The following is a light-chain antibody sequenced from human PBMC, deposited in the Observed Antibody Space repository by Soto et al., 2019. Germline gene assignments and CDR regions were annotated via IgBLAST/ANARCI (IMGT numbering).Light chain of an antibody. V-gene: IGKV3-15*01. CDR1: QSVSST. Sequence: EVVMTQSPATLSVSPGERATLPCRASQSVSSTLAWYQQKPGQAPRLLIYGASTRATGIPARFRGSGSGKEFTLTIGSLQSEDFAVYFCQQRSNWPPITFGQGTRLAIK. J-gene: IGKJ5*01. CDR3: QQRSNWPPIT. CDR2: GAS.